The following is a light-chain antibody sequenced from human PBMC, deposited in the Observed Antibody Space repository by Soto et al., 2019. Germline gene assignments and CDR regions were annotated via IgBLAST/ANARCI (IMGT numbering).Light chain of an antibody. CDR1: SSDVGSYNF. CDR3: CSYAGSSTFVV. CDR2: EGN. V-gene: IGLV2-23*03. J-gene: IGLJ2*01. Sequence: QSALTQPASVSGSPGQSITISCAGTSSDVGSYNFVSWYQQHTGKAPKLMIYEGNKRPSGVSNRFSGSKSGNTASLTISGLQAADEADYYCCSYAGSSTFVVFGGGTKVTVL.